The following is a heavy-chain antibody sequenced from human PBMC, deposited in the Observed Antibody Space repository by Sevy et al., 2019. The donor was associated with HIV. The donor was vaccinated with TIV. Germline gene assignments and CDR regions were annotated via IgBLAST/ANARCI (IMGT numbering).Heavy chain of an antibody. CDR1: GFTFSSYG. CDR2: IYSDGST. V-gene: IGHV3-66*01. Sequence: GGSLRLSCAASGFTFSSYGMHWVRQAPGKGLEWVSVIYSDGSTYQADSVKGRFTISRDNSKNTLYLQMNSLRVEDTAVYYCARGKSGYGYGLDYWGQGTLVTVSS. J-gene: IGHJ4*02. D-gene: IGHD5-18*01. CDR3: ARGKSGYGYGLDY.